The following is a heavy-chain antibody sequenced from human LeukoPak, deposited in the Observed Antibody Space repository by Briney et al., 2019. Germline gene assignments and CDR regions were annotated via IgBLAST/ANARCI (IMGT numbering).Heavy chain of an antibody. CDR1: GFTFSSFS. Sequence: GGSLRLSCAASGFTFSSFSMSWVRQAPGKGLEWFSSISSSRSHIYYADSVKGRCTISRDNAKISLYLQMNSLRPEDTAVYYCARDSGSNFSIFDYWGQGTLVTVSS. J-gene: IGHJ4*02. D-gene: IGHD1-26*01. V-gene: IGHV3-21*01. CDR3: ARDSGSNFSIFDY. CDR2: ISSSRSHI.